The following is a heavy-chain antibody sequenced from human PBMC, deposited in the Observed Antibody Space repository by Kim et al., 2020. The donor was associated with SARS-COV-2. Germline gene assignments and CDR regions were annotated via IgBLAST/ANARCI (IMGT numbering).Heavy chain of an antibody. D-gene: IGHD2-15*01. CDR1: GGSISSSSYY. CDR2: IYYSGST. V-gene: IGHV4-39*01. Sequence: SETLSLTCTVSGGSISSSSYYWGWIRQPPGKGLEWIGSIYYSGSTYYNPSLKSRVTISVDTSKNQFSLKLSSVTAADTAVYYCARLPKVVAASHGLWYW. CDR3: ARLPKVVAASHGLWYW. J-gene: IGHJ2*01.